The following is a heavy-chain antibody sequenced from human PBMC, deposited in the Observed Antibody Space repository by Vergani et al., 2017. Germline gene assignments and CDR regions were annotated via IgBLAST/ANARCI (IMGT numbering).Heavy chain of an antibody. J-gene: IGHJ4*02. Sequence: EVQLVESGGGLVKPGGSLRLSCAASGFTFSSYSMNWVRQAPGKGLEWVSSISSSSSYIYYADSVKGRFTISRDNAKNSLYLQMNSLRAEDTAVYYCAKAPGDYYYDSSGYYYVWGQGTLVTVSS. D-gene: IGHD3-22*01. V-gene: IGHV3-21*01. CDR1: GFTFSSYS. CDR3: AKAPGDYYYDSSGYYYV. CDR2: ISSSSSYI.